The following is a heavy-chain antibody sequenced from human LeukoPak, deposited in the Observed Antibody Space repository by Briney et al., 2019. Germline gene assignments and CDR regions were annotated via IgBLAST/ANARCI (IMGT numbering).Heavy chain of an antibody. CDR3: ASAKTMIVVVNAFDI. J-gene: IGHJ3*02. D-gene: IGHD3-22*01. V-gene: IGHV1-69*13. Sequence: SVKVSCKASGYTFTSYGISWVRQAPGQGLEWTGGIIPIFGTANYAQKFQGRVTITADESTSTAYMELSSLRSEDTAVYYCASAKTMIVVVNAFDIWGQGTMVTVSS. CDR2: IIPIFGTA. CDR1: GYTFTSYG.